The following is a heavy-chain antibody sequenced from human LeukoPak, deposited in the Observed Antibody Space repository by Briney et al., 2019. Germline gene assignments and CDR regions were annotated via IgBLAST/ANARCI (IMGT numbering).Heavy chain of an antibody. J-gene: IGHJ4*02. CDR3: ARSSGRIVWDY. Sequence: SETLSLTCTVSGGSISSYYWSWIRQPPGKGLEWIGYIYYSGSTNYNPSLKSRVTISVDTSKNQFSLKVTSVTAADTAVYYCARSSGRIVWDYWGQGTLVIVSS. V-gene: IGHV4-59*08. D-gene: IGHD3-22*01. CDR1: GGSISSYY. CDR2: IYYSGST.